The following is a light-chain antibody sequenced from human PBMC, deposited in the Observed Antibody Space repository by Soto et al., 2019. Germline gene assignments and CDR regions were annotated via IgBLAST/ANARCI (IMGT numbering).Light chain of an antibody. J-gene: IGLJ2*01. CDR2: EVS. V-gene: IGLV2-14*01. CDR3: SSYTSSSTYVV. Sequence: QSVLTQPASVSGSPGQSITISCTGTSSDVGGYNYVSWYQQHPGKAPKLMIYEVSNRPSGVSNRFSGSKSGNTASLTISGLQAEDEADYYCSSYTSSSTYVVFGGGTQLTVL. CDR1: SSDVGGYNY.